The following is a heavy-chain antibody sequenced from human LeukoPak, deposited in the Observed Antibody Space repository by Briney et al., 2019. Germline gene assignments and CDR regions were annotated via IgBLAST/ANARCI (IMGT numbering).Heavy chain of an antibody. J-gene: IGHJ3*02. CDR2: ISAYTGDT. D-gene: IGHD3-10*01. CDR3: AREMQGSAYDAFDI. Sequence: GASVKVSCKASGYNFVSYGIGWVRQAPGQGLEWMGWISAYTGDTNYAQKLQGRVTMTTDTSTSTAYMELRSLRSDDTAVYYCAREMQGSAYDAFDIWGQGTMVTVSS. V-gene: IGHV1-18*01. CDR1: GYNFVSYG.